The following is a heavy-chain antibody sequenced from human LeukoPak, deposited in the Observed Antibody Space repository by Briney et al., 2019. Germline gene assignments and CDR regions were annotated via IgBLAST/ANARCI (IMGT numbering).Heavy chain of an antibody. V-gene: IGHV3-15*01. J-gene: IGHJ4*02. CDR3: TTDPVMTTVVKTQGEGNY. Sequence: GGSLRLSCAASGSTFSNAWMSWVRQAPGKGLEWVGRIKSKTDGGTTDYAAPVKGRFTISRDDSKNTLYLQMNSLKTEDTAVYYCTTDPVMTTVVKTQGEGNYWGQGTLVTVSS. CDR1: GSTFSNAW. D-gene: IGHD4-23*01. CDR2: IKSKTDGGTT.